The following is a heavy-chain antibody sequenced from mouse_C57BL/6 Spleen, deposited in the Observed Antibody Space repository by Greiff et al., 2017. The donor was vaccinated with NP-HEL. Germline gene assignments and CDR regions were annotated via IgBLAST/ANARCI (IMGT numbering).Heavy chain of an antibody. J-gene: IGHJ1*03. V-gene: IGHV5-4*03. CDR1: GFTFSSYA. CDR2: ISDGGSYT. Sequence: EVMLVESGGGLVKPGGSLKLSCAASGFTFSSYAMSWVRQTPEKRLEWVATISDGGSYTYYPDNVKGRFTISRDNAKNNLYLQMSHLKSEDTAMYYCTRSDVWGTGTTVTVSS. CDR3: TRSDV.